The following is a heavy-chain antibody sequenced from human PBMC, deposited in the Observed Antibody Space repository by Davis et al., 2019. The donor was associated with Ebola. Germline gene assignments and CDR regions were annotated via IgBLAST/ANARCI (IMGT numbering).Heavy chain of an antibody. Sequence: GGSLRLSCAASGFIFNYYTMNWVRQAPGKGLEWVSSISSSSSYIDYVDSVKGRFTVSRDNARNSVHLQMNSLRAEDTAVYYCATLLSDHGSKTFDYWGHGTLVTVSS. D-gene: IGHD4-17*01. CDR3: ATLLSDHGSKTFDY. J-gene: IGHJ4*01. V-gene: IGHV3-21*01. CDR1: GFIFNYYT. CDR2: ISSSSSYI.